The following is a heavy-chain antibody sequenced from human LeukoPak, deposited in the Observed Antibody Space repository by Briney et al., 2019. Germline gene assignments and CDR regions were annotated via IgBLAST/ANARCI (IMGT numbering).Heavy chain of an antibody. CDR1: GYTFTSYY. CDR2: INPSGGST. V-gene: IGHV1-46*01. D-gene: IGHD2-2*01. Sequence: ASVNVSCKASGYTFTSYYMHWVRQAPGQGLEWMGIINPSGGSTSYAQKFQGRVTMTRDTSTSTVYMELSSLRAEDTAVYYCARIVVPRTFGLDVWGQGTTVTVSS. J-gene: IGHJ6*02. CDR3: ARIVVPRTFGLDV.